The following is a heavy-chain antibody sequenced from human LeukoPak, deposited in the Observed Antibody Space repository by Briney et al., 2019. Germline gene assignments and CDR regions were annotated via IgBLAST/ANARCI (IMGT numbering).Heavy chain of an antibody. CDR1: ASTFSTYA. Sequence: ASVKVSCKASASTFSTYAIHWVRQAPGQGLEWMGWISTGNGNTRYSKAFQDRVTITRDTSASTVYMDLRGLRSEDTAIYYCARIRDGYNDAYDIWGQGTVVTVPS. J-gene: IGHJ3*02. V-gene: IGHV1-3*03. D-gene: IGHD5-24*01. CDR3: ARIRDGYNDAYDI. CDR2: ISTGNGNT.